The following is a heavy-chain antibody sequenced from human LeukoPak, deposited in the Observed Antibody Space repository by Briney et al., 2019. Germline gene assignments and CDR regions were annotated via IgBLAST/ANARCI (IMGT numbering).Heavy chain of an antibody. CDR2: IYSGGST. CDR1: GFTVSSNY. Sequence: QTGGSLRLSRAASGFTVSSNYMSWVRQAPGKGLEWVSIIYSGGSTFYADSVKGRFTISRDNSKNTLYLQMNSLRAEDTAVYYCARGGSYLSAFDIWGQGTMVTVSS. CDR3: ARGGSYLSAFDI. D-gene: IGHD1-1*01. V-gene: IGHV3-53*01. J-gene: IGHJ3*02.